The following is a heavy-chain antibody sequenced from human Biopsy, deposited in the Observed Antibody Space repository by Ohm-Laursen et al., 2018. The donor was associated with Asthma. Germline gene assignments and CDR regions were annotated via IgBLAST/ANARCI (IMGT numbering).Heavy chain of an antibody. J-gene: IGHJ5*02. Sequence: GASVKVSCKASGYPFIGYHIHWMRQAPGQGLEWMGRINPNSGATNYAQKFQGRVTMTRDTSISTAYMEVSRLRSDDTAVYYCARGQKSVGGRWFDPWGQGTLVTVSS. V-gene: IGHV1-2*06. CDR3: ARGQKSVGGRWFDP. D-gene: IGHD3-16*01. CDR1: GYPFIGYH. CDR2: INPNSGAT.